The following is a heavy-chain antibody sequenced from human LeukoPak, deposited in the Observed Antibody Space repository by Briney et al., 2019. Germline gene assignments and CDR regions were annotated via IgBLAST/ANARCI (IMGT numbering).Heavy chain of an antibody. J-gene: IGHJ6*04. V-gene: IGHV3-21*01. CDR3: GRDLYSSSWGYYYGMDV. CDR1: GFTFSSYS. Sequence: PGGSLRLSCAASGFTFSSYSVNWVRQAPRKGLEWVSSISSSSNYIYYADSLKGRFTISRDNAKNSLYLQMNSLRAEDTAVYYCGRDLYSSSWGYYYGMDVWGKGTTVTVSS. D-gene: IGHD6-13*01. CDR2: ISSSSNYI.